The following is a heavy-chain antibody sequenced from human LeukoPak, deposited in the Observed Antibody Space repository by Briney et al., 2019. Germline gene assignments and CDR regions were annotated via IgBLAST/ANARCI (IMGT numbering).Heavy chain of an antibody. D-gene: IGHD3-10*01. Sequence: ASVNVSCKASGCTFSSYTFNWVRQAPGQGPEWMGRIIPILNTTNYAQKFQGRVTIIADRSTNTAYMELSSLRSEDTAVYYCARGTSIRGDDYYGMDVWGQGTTITVSS. V-gene: IGHV1-69*08. J-gene: IGHJ6*02. CDR2: IIPILNTT. CDR3: ARGTSIRGDDYYGMDV. CDR1: GCTFSSYT.